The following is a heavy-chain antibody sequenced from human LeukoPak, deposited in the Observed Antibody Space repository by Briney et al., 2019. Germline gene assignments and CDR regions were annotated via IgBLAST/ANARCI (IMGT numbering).Heavy chain of an antibody. J-gene: IGHJ4*02. CDR3: ARSSIAVAGLQDY. CDR1: GFTFSSYS. V-gene: IGHV3-21*01. CDR2: ISSSSSYI. D-gene: IGHD6-19*01. Sequence: GGSLRLSWAASGFTFSSYSMNWVRQAPGKGLEWVSSISSSSSYIYYADSVKGRFTISRDNAKNSLYLQMNSLRAEDTAVYYCARSSIAVAGLQDYWGQGTLVTVSS.